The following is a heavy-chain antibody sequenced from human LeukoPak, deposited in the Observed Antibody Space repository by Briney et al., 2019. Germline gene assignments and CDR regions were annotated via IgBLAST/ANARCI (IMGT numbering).Heavy chain of an antibody. CDR2: IYYSGST. J-gene: IGHJ4*02. D-gene: IGHD3-9*01. Sequence: PSETLSLTCTVSGGSISSYYWSWIRQPPGQGLEWIGYIYYSGSTNYNPSLKSRVTISVDTSKNQFSLKLSSVTAADTAVYYCATYDILTGRCDYWGQGTLVTVSS. CDR3: ATYDILTGRCDY. V-gene: IGHV4-59*01. CDR1: GGSISSYY.